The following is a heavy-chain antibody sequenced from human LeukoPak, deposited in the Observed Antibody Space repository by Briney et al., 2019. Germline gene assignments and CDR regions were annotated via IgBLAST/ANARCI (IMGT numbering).Heavy chain of an antibody. D-gene: IGHD6-19*01. V-gene: IGHV5-10-1*01. CDR2: IDPSDSYT. CDR1: GYSFTSYW. J-gene: IGHJ4*02. CDR3: ASHYSSGWIYFDY. Sequence: KHGESLKISCKGPGYSFTSYWISWVRQMPGKGLEWMGRIDPSDSYTNYSPSFQGHVTISADKSISTAYLQWSSLKASDTAMYYCASHYSSGWIYFDYWGQGTLVTASS.